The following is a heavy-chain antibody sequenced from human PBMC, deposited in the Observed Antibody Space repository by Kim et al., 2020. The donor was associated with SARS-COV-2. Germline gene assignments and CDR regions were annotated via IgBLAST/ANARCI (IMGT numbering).Heavy chain of an antibody. CDR2: ISYDGSNK. CDR1: EFTFSSYG. CDR3: AKDGPARYYYGSGKIDY. V-gene: IGHV3-30*18. D-gene: IGHD3-10*01. Sequence: GGSLRLSCAASEFTFSSYGMHWVRQAPGKGLEWVAIISYDGSNKYYADSVKGRFTISRDNSRDTLYLQMSSLRAEDTAVYYCAKDGPARYYYGSGKIDYWGQGTLVTVSS. J-gene: IGHJ4*02.